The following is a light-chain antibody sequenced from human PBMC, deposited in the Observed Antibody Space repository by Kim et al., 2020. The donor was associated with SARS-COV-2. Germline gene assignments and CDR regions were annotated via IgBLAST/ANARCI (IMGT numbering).Light chain of an antibody. CDR1: QGISSY. CDR2: AAS. J-gene: IGKJ2*01. Sequence: SSSTGYRVTITCRASQGISSYLAWYQQKPGKAPKFLIYAASTLQSGVPSRFSGSGSGTDFTLTISCLQSEDFATYYCQQYYSYPRSFGQGTKLEIK. CDR3: QQYYSYPRS. V-gene: IGKV1-8*01.